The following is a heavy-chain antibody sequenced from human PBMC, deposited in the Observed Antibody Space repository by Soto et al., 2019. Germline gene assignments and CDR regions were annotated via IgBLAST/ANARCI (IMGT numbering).Heavy chain of an antibody. V-gene: IGHV1-69*13. J-gene: IGHJ5*02. CDR2: IIPIFGTA. CDR3: ARDTDYYDSSGYYYVANWFDP. Sequence: SVKVSCKASGGTFSSYAISWVRQAPGQGLEWMGGIIPIFGTANYAQKFQGRVTITADESTSTAYMELSSLRSEDTAVYYCARDTDYYDSSGYYYVANWFDPWGQGTLVTVSS. CDR1: GGTFSSYA. D-gene: IGHD3-22*01.